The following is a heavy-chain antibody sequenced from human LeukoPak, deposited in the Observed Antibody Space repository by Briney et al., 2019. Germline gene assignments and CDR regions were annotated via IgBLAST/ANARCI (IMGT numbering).Heavy chain of an antibody. V-gene: IGHV4-38-2*02. CDR3: ARHPTRGAYYYGSGSYHGDRYFDY. Sequence: KPSETLSLTCTVSGYSISSGYYWGWIRQPPGKGLEWIGSIYHSGSTYYNPSLKSRVTISVDTSKNQFSLKLSSVTAADTAVYYCARHPTRGAYYYGSGSYHGDRYFDYWGQGTLVTVSS. CDR2: IYHSGST. D-gene: IGHD3-10*01. CDR1: GYSISSGYY. J-gene: IGHJ4*02.